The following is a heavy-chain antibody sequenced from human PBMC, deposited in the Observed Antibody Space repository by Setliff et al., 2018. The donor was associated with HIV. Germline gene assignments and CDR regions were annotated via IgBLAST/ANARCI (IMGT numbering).Heavy chain of an antibody. J-gene: IGHJ5*02. D-gene: IGHD6-19*01. CDR1: GDSFNTYY. V-gene: IGHV4-59*08. Sequence: SETLSLTCTVSGDSFNTYYCSWIRQLPGKGLEWIAYMSYRGGANYNPSLKSRVTISVDTSKGQFSLRLSSVTAADTAVYYCARLPRIALSGTFGWFDPWGQGTLVTVSS. CDR3: ARLPRIALSGTFGWFDP. CDR2: MSYRGGA.